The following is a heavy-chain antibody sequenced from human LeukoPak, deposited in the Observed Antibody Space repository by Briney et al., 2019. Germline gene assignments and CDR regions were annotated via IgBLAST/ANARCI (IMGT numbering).Heavy chain of an antibody. CDR2: ISYDGSNK. CDR3: ARERPVGATPFDF. D-gene: IGHD1-26*01. V-gene: IGHV3-30*03. CDR1: GFTFSNYG. J-gene: IGHJ4*02. Sequence: PGRSLRLSCAASGFTFSNYGLHWVRQAPGKGLEWVAAISYDGSNKYYADSVKGRFTISRDNSKNTLYLQMNSLRDEDTAVYFCARERPVGATPFDFWGQGTLVTVSS.